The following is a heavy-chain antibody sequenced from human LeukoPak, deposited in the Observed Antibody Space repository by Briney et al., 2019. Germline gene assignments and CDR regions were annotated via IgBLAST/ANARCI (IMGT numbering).Heavy chain of an antibody. D-gene: IGHD5-12*01. CDR1: GFTFSSYG. CDR3: SSGYDFDY. Sequence: PGRSLRLSCAASGFTFSSYGMHWVGQAPGKGLEWVAVIWYDGSNKYYADSVKGRFTISRDNSKNTLYLQMNSLTAEDTAVYYCSSGYDFDYWGQGTLVTVYS. V-gene: IGHV3-33*01. CDR2: IWYDGSNK. J-gene: IGHJ4*02.